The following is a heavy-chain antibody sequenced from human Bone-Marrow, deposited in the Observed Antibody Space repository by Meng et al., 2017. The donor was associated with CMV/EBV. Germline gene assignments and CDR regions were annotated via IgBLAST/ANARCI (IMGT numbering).Heavy chain of an antibody. CDR1: GFTFSSYS. Sequence: GESLKISCAASGFTFSSYSMNWVRQAPGKGLEWVSSISSSSSYIYYADSVKGRFTISRDNAKNSLYLQMNSLRAEDTAVYYCARGGVRDDFWSGYYSLRGGMDVWGQGTTVPVSS. D-gene: IGHD3-3*01. CDR3: ARGGVRDDFWSGYYSLRGGMDV. V-gene: IGHV3-21*01. CDR2: ISSSSSYI. J-gene: IGHJ6*02.